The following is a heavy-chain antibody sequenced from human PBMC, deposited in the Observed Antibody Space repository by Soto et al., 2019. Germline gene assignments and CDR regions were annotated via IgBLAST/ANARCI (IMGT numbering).Heavy chain of an antibody. J-gene: IGHJ4*02. CDR1: GYNFGAYW. Sequence: GESLKISCQGSGYNFGAYWIGWVRQMPGKGLEWMGIIFPGDSDTRYRPSFQGQVTISADRSTNTAYLQWRSLRASDTAMYYCARLGFPGAIYFDSWGLGTLVTVSS. CDR3: ARLGFPGAIYFDS. CDR2: IFPGDSDT. V-gene: IGHV5-51*01.